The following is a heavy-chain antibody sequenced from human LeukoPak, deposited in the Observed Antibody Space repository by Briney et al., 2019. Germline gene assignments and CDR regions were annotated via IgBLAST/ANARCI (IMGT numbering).Heavy chain of an antibody. V-gene: IGHV1-18*01. D-gene: IGHD3-22*01. J-gene: IGHJ3*02. CDR1: GYTFTSYG. CDR3: ARQVYYYGCSCYYSYDAFDI. Sequence: ASVKVSCKASGYTFTSYGISWVRQAPGQGLEWMGWISAYNGNTNYAQKLQGRVTMTTDTPTSTAYMELRSLRSDDTAVYYCARQVYYYGCSCYYSYDAFDIWGQGTMVTVSS. CDR2: ISAYNGNT.